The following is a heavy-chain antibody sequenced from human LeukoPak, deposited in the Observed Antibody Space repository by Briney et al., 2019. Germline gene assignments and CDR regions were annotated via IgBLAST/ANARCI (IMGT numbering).Heavy chain of an antibody. V-gene: IGHV3-23*01. CDR1: GFTFNHYA. CDR2: INELGHT. CDR3: ARDHGSQHSGAWYVFDY. D-gene: IGHD6-19*01. J-gene: IGHJ4*02. Sequence: PGGSLRLSCAASGFTFNHYAMSWVRQAPGKGLEWVSGINELGHTFYADSVEGRFTISRDNSKNTVFLQMNSLSGDDTAEYFCARDHGSQHSGAWYVFDYWGRGTLVTVSS.